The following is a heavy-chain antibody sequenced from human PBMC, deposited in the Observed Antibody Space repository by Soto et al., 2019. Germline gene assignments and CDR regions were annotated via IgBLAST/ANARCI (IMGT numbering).Heavy chain of an antibody. Sequence: QVQLQESGPGLVKPSQTLSLTCTVSGGSISSGGYYWSWIRQHPGKGLEWIGYIYYSGSTYYNPSLKSRVPXSXDXXKNQFSLKLSSVTAADTAVYYCASIVSSAHGEFSDWGQGTLVTVSS. D-gene: IGHD3-10*01. CDR3: ASIVSSAHGEFSD. V-gene: IGHV4-31*03. CDR1: GGSISSGGYY. J-gene: IGHJ4*02. CDR2: IYYSGST.